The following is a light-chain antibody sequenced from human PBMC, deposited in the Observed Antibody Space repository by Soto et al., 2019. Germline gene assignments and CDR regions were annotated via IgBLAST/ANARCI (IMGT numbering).Light chain of an antibody. CDR2: EVS. Sequence: QSALTQPPSASRSPGQSVTISCTGTSSDVGGYNYVSWYQQHPGKAPKLMISEVSKRPSGVPDRFSGSKSGNTASLTVSGLQAEDEADYYCSSYAGSNNLYVVFGGGTQLTVL. V-gene: IGLV2-8*01. J-gene: IGLJ2*01. CDR3: SSYAGSNNLYVV. CDR1: SSDVGGYNY.